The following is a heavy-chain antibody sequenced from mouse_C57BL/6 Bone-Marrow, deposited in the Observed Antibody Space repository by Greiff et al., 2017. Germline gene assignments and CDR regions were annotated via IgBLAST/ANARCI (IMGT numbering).Heavy chain of an antibody. CDR1: GYSITSGYY. CDR2: ISYDGSN. CDR3: ARGEGTRYGY. V-gene: IGHV3-6*01. D-gene: IGHD2-10*02. J-gene: IGHJ3*01. Sequence: EVQLQESGPGLVKPSQSLSLTCSVTGYSITSGYYWNLIRQFPGNKLEWMGYISYDGSNNYNPSLKNRISITRDNSKNQFFLKLNSVTTEDTATCYCARGEGTRYGYWGQGTLVTVSA.